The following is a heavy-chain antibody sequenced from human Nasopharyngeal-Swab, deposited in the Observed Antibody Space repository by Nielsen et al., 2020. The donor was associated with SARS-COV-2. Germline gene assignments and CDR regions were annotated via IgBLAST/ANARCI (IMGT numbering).Heavy chain of an antibody. J-gene: IGHJ6*02. CDR2: ISSSGSTI. D-gene: IGHD3-3*01. CDR3: AREGRFLDYYYYYGMDV. V-gene: IGHV3-11*04. Sequence: RQAAGKGLEWVSYISSSGSTIYYADSVKGRFTISRDNAKNSLYLQMNSLRAEDTAVYYCAREGRFLDYYYYYGMDVWGQGTTDTVSS.